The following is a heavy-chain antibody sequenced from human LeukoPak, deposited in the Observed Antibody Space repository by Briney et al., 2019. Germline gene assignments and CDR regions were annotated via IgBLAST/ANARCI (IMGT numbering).Heavy chain of an antibody. Sequence: PGGSLRLSCAASGFTVSSNYMSWVRQAPGKGLEWVSVIYSGGSTYYADSVKGRFTISIDNSKNTLYLQMNSLRAEDTAVYYCGRGTRVGAQNDYWGQGTLVTVSS. CDR2: IYSGGST. CDR1: GFTVSSNY. J-gene: IGHJ4*02. V-gene: IGHV3-66*01. CDR3: GRGTRVGAQNDY. D-gene: IGHD1-26*01.